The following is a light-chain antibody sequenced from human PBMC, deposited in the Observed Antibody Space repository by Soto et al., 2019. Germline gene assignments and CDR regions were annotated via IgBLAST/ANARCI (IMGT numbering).Light chain of an antibody. V-gene: IGKV3-15*01. J-gene: IGKJ1*01. Sequence: EIEMTQSPATMSVSPGERVTLSCRASQSVSSNLAWYQQRFGQAPRLLIYGASVRATGIPARFSGSGSGTEFTLTISNVQSEDFAVYYCQQYNNSPPRTFGQGNKVEVK. CDR3: QQYNNSPPRT. CDR2: GAS. CDR1: QSVSSN.